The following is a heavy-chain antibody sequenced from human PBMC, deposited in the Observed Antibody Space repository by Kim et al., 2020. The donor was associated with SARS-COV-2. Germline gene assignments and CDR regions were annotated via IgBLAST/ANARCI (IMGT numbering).Heavy chain of an antibody. Sequence: SETLSLTCAVYGGSFSGYYWSWIRQPPGKGLEWIGEINHSGSTNYNPALKSRVTISVDTSKNQFSLKLSSVISADTAVYYCARGGGSSTSSNWFDPWGQGTLVTVSS. CDR1: GGSFSGYY. CDR2: INHSGST. CDR3: ARGGGSSTSSNWFDP. V-gene: IGHV4-34*01. J-gene: IGHJ5*02. D-gene: IGHD2-2*01.